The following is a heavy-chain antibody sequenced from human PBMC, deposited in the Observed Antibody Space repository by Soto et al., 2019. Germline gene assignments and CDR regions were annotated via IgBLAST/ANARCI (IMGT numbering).Heavy chain of an antibody. V-gene: IGHV2-5*02. Sequence: QITLKESGPTLVKPTQTLTLTCTFSGFSLSTTGVGVGWIRQPPGKALEWLALIYWDDDKRYSPSLKSRLAIAKDTSKIQVVLTMTNMDPVDTATYYCAHYLTGVSRDYWGQGTLVTVSS. CDR1: GFSLSTTGVG. D-gene: IGHD2-8*02. CDR2: IYWDDDK. J-gene: IGHJ4*02. CDR3: AHYLTGVSRDY.